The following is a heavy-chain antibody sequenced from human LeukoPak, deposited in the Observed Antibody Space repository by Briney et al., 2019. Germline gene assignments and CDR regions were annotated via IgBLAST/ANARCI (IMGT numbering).Heavy chain of an antibody. D-gene: IGHD3-22*01. J-gene: IGHJ4*02. CDR3: ATNYYDSSGFDY. Sequence: RQAPGXXXXXXGRIIPILGIANYAQKFQGRVTITADKSTSTAYMELSSLRSEDTAVHYCATNYYDSSGFDYWGQGTLVTVSS. V-gene: IGHV1-69*02. CDR2: IIPILGIA.